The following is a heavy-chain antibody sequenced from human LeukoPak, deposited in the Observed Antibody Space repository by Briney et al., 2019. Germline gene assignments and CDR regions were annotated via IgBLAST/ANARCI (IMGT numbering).Heavy chain of an antibody. CDR3: ARALGVYNWNYGGPVGDPPDAFDI. Sequence: PGGSLRLSCAASGFTFSSYAMHWVRQAPGKGLEWVAVISYDGSNKYYADSVKGRFTISRDNSKNTLYLQMNSLRAEDTAVYYCARALGVYNWNYGGPVGDPPDAFDIWGQGTMVTVSS. V-gene: IGHV3-30*04. J-gene: IGHJ3*02. D-gene: IGHD1-7*01. CDR2: ISYDGSNK. CDR1: GFTFSSYA.